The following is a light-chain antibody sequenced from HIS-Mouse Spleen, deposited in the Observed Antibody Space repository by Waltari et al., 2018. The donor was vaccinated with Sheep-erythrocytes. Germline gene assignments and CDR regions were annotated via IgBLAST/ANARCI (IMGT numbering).Light chain of an antibody. J-gene: IGKJ5*01. CDR3: QQYYSFPIT. CDR1: QGISSY. V-gene: IGKV1D-8*02. Sequence: AIWMTQSPSLLSASTGDRVTISCRTSQGISSYLAWYQQKPGKAPELLIYAASTLQSGVPSRFSGSGSGTDFTLTISCLQSEDFATYYCQQYYSFPITFGQGTRLEIK. CDR2: AAS.